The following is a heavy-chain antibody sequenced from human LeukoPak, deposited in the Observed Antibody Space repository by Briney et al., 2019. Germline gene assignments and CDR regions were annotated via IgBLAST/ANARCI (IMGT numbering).Heavy chain of an antibody. CDR1: GFTFSTYS. CDR3: ARDRHVPGLYYYYMDV. CDR2: ISSSSSYI. Sequence: PGGSLRLSCAASGFTFSTYSMNWVRQAPGKGLEWVSSISSSSSYIYYADSVKGRFTISRDNAKNSLYLQMNSLRPEGTAVYFCARDRHVPGLYYYYMDVWGKGTTVTVSS. J-gene: IGHJ6*03. V-gene: IGHV3-21*01. D-gene: IGHD6-6*01.